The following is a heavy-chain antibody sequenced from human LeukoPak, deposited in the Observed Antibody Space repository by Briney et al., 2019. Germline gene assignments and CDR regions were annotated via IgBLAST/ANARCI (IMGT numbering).Heavy chain of an antibody. CDR3: AKVSYYDFWRVPFDY. CDR1: GFTFSSYA. J-gene: IGHJ4*02. V-gene: IGHV3-23*01. CDR2: ISGSDGST. D-gene: IGHD3-3*01. Sequence: QTGGSLRLSCAASGFTFSSYAMSWVRQAPGKGLEWVSAISGSDGSTYYADSVKGRFTISRDNSKNTLYLQMNSLRAEDTAVYYCAKVSYYDFWRVPFDYWGQGTLVTVSS.